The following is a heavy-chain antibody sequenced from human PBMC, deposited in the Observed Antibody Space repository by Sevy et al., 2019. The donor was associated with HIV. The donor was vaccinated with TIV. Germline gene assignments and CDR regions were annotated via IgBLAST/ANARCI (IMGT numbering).Heavy chain of an antibody. V-gene: IGHV5-51*01. CDR1: GYSFTRNW. Sequence: GGSLKISCKASGYSFTRNWIGWVRQMPGKGLELIGVIYTTDSETKYSPSFQGQVTISADKSIRTAYLQWSSLQASDTAIYYCARVQGYCTSGVCYGDYYYGMDVWGQGTSVTVS. J-gene: IGHJ6*02. CDR2: IYTTDSET. D-gene: IGHD2-8*01. CDR3: ARVQGYCTSGVCYGDYYYGMDV.